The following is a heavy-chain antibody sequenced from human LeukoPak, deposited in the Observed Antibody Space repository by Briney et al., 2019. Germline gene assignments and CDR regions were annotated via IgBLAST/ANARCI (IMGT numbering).Heavy chain of an antibody. V-gene: IGHV3-23*01. CDR2: INANSGTT. D-gene: IGHD6-19*01. J-gene: IGHJ5*01. Sequence: GESLRLSCSASGFAFSVYAMSWLRQPPGKGLEWVSTINANSGTTSYAASVRGRFTISRDNSKNTLYLQLNTLRADDTATYYCAKPISGGLAVTADWFHPWGQGTLVVVSS. CDR1: GFAFSVYA. CDR3: AKPISGGLAVTADWFHP.